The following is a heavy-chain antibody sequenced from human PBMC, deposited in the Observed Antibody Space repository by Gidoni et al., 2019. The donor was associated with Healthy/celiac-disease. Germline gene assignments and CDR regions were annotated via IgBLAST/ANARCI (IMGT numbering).Heavy chain of an antibody. Sequence: QVQLQESGPGLVKPSETLSLTCTVSGGSVSSGSYYWSWTRQPPGKGLEWIGYIYYSGSTNYNPSLKSRVTISVDTSKNQFSLKLSSVTAADTAVYYCARETRYSGSYDYWGQGTLVTVSS. V-gene: IGHV4-61*01. CDR1: GGSVSSGSYY. D-gene: IGHD1-26*01. CDR2: IYYSGST. CDR3: ARETRYSGSYDY. J-gene: IGHJ4*02.